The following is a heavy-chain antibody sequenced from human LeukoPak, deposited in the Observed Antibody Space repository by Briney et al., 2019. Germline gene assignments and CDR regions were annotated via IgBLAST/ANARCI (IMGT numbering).Heavy chain of an antibody. CDR3: VRWQSGSMFHPP. J-gene: IGHJ5*02. Sequence: KSSETLSLTCTVSGGSISSSSHYWGWIRQPPGKGLEWIGSIYYSGTTAYNPSLKSRVTISVDTSKNQFSLKLSSVTAADTAAYYCVRWQSGSMFHPPWGQGTLVTVSS. CDR1: GGSISSSSHY. V-gene: IGHV4-39*01. CDR2: IYYSGTT. D-gene: IGHD3-10*02.